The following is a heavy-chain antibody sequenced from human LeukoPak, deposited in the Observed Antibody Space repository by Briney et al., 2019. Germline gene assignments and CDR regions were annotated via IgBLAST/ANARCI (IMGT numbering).Heavy chain of an antibody. Sequence: ASVKVSCEASGYTFTSYDINWVRQATGQGLEWMGWMNPNSGNTGYAQKFQGRVTMTRNTSISTAYMELSSLRSEDTAVYYCARGVSYYDFWSGYYIGSDWFDPWGQGTLVTVSS. V-gene: IGHV1-8*01. CDR3: ARGVSYYDFWSGYYIGSDWFDP. D-gene: IGHD3-3*01. CDR2: MNPNSGNT. J-gene: IGHJ5*02. CDR1: GYTFTSYD.